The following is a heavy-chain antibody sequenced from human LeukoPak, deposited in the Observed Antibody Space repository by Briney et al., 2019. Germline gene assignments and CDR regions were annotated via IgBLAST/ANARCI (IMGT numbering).Heavy chain of an antibody. Sequence: SETLSLTCTVSGGSISSYYWSWIRQPAGKGLEWIGHIYTSGSTNYNPSLKSRVTMSVDTSKNQFSLKLSSVTAADTAVYYCARLQEDIVVVPAAIHYYYYMDVWGKGTTVTVSS. CDR2: IYTSGST. J-gene: IGHJ6*03. CDR1: GGSISSYY. V-gene: IGHV4-4*07. D-gene: IGHD2-2*02. CDR3: ARLQEDIVVVPAAIHYYYYMDV.